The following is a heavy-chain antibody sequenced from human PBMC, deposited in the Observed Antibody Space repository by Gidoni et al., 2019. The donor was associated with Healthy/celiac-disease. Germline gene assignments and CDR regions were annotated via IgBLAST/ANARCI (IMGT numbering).Heavy chain of an antibody. CDR1: GCTFRRYS. D-gene: IGHD5-18*01. CDR2: ISSSSSTI. CDR3: ARGGASSDTAMVTLGPPIAFDI. J-gene: IGHJ3*02. V-gene: IGHV3-48*02. Sequence: EVQLVESGGGLVQPGGSLRPSCAASGCTFRRYSRNWVRQAPGKGLEWVSYISSSSSTIYYADSVKGRFTISRDNAKNSLYLQMNSLRDEDTAVYYCARGGASSDTAMVTLGPPIAFDIWGQGTMVTVSS.